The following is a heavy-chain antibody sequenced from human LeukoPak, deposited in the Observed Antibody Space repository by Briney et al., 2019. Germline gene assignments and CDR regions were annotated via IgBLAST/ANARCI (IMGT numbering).Heavy chain of an antibody. J-gene: IGHJ4*02. CDR3: ARDWIEASLYFDY. CDR2: ISAYNGDK. CDR1: GYTFTNCG. V-gene: IGHV1-18*01. D-gene: IGHD2-2*03. Sequence: GASVKVSCKASGYTFTNCGYSWVRHAPGQGLELMGWISAYNGDKNYAQKFQGRVILTTDTSTSTAYMDLRSLRSDDTALYYCARDWIEASLYFDYGGQGTLVTVSS.